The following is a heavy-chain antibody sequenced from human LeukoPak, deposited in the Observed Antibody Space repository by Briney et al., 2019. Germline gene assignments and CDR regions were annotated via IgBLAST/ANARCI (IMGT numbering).Heavy chain of an antibody. CDR3: ATNAGPAALHAVDI. Sequence: SETLSLTCTVSGDSISNHYWSWIRQPPGKGLEWIGYIHYSGSTKYNPSLKSRVTISLDSSKTQFSLKLSSVTAADTAVYYCATNAGPAALHAVDIWGPGTMVTVSS. V-gene: IGHV4-59*08. D-gene: IGHD2-2*01. CDR1: GDSISNHY. J-gene: IGHJ3*02. CDR2: IHYSGST.